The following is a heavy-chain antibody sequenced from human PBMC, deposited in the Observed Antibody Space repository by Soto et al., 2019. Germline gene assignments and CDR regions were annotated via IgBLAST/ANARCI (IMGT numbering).Heavy chain of an antibody. CDR2: IYYSGST. J-gene: IGHJ4*02. Sequence: PSETLSLTCAVYGGSFSGYYWSWIRQPPGKGLEWIGYIYYSGSTYYNPSLKSRVTISVDTSKNQFSLKLSSVTAADTAVYYCARSIAALGYWGQGTLVTVSS. CDR3: ARSIAALGY. CDR1: GGSFSGYY. V-gene: IGHV4-34*09. D-gene: IGHD6-6*01.